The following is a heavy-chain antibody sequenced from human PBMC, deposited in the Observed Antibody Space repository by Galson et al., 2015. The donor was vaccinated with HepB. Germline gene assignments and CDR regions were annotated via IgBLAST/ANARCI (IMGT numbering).Heavy chain of an antibody. CDR1: GGTFSRYA. V-gene: IGHV1-69*13. D-gene: IGHD2-2*01. CDR2: IIPIFGTA. J-gene: IGHJ6*02. CDR3: ARIDCSSTSCYDYYYYGMDV. Sequence: SVKVSCKASGGTFSRYAISWVRQAPGQGLEWMGGIIPIFGTANYAQKFQRRVTITADESTSTAYMELSSLRSEDTAVYYCARIDCSSTSCYDYYYYGMDVWGQGTTVTVSS.